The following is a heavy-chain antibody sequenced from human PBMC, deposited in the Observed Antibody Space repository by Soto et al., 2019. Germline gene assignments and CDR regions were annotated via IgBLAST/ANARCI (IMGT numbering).Heavy chain of an antibody. Sequence: ASVKVSCKDSGCTLSGYYNHWLRKAPGQGLEWTGWLNPNGGDSNSAQRVRGRVTMSRDTSISTAYIELSRLTSDDTAVYYCSREPITMMDLTIDYWG. CDR1: GCTLSGYY. V-gene: IGHV1-2*02. CDR3: SREPITMMDLTIDY. J-gene: IGHJ4*01. CDR2: LNPNGGDS. D-gene: IGHD3-22*01.